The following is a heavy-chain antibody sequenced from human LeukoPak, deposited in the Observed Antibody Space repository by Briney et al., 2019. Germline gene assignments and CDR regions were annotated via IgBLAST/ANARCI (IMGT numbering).Heavy chain of an antibody. J-gene: IGHJ4*02. CDR2: IIPIFGTA. CDR3: AREGVGGSGSYYD. V-gene: IGHV1-69*13. CDR1: GGTFISYA. Sequence: GASVKVSCKASGGTFISYAISWVRQAPGQGLEWMGGIIPIFGTANYAQKFQGRVTITADESTSTAYMELSSLRSEDTAVYYCAREGVGGSGSYYDWGQGTLVTVSS. D-gene: IGHD3-10*01.